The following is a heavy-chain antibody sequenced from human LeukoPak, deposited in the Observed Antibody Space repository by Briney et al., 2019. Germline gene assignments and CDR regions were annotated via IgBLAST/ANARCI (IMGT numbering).Heavy chain of an antibody. J-gene: IGHJ4*02. Sequence: SETLSLTCAVYGGSFSGYYWSWIRQPPGKGLEWVGEINHSGSTNHNPSLKSRVTISVDTSKNQFSLKLSSVTAADTAVYYCARPYYDSSGYYYFDYWGQGTLVTVSS. D-gene: IGHD3-22*01. CDR1: GGSFSGYY. CDR3: ARPYYDSSGYYYFDY. CDR2: INHSGST. V-gene: IGHV4-34*01.